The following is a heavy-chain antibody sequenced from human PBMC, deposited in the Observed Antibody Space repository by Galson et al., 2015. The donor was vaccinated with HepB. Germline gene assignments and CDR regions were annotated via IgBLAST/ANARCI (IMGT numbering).Heavy chain of an antibody. CDR1: GYTFTSYG. CDR3: ARVDYYDSSGYYGNYYYYYYMDV. CDR2: ISAYNGNT. Sequence: SVKVSCKASGYTFTSYGISWVRQAPGQGLEWMGWISAYNGNTNYAQKLQGRVTMTTDTSTSTAYMELRSLRSDDTAVYYCARVDYYDSSGYYGNYYYYYYMDVWGKGTTVTVSS. J-gene: IGHJ6*03. D-gene: IGHD3-22*01. V-gene: IGHV1-18*01.